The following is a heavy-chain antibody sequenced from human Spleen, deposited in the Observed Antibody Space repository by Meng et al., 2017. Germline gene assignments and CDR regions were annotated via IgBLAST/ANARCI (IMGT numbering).Heavy chain of an antibody. CDR3: ARDTAAIYY. CDR1: GFTFSDYY. Sequence: QEQLVESGGGVVQPGRSLRLSCAASGFTFSDYYMSWIRQAPGKGLEWVSYISSHGSAIHYADSVRGRFTISRDNAKNSLYLQMNSLRAEDTAVYYCARDTAAIYYWGQGTLVTVSS. CDR2: ISSHGSAI. D-gene: IGHD2-2*01. J-gene: IGHJ4*02. V-gene: IGHV3-11*01.